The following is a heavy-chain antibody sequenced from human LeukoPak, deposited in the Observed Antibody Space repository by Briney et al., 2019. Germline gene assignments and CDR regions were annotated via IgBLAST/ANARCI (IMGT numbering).Heavy chain of an antibody. CDR3: AKDPSEWEPIDY. V-gene: IGHV3-33*06. J-gene: IGHJ4*02. D-gene: IGHD1-26*01. CDR1: GFTFSSYG. Sequence: GGSLRLSCAASGFTFSSYGMHWVRQAPGKGLEWVAVIWYDGSNKYYADSVKGRFTISRDNSKNTLYLQMNSLRVEDTAVYYCAKDPSEWEPIDYWGQGTLVTVSS. CDR2: IWYDGSNK.